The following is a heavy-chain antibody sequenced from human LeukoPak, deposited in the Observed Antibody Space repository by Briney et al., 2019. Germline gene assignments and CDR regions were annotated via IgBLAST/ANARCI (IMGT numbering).Heavy chain of an antibody. D-gene: IGHD4-17*01. CDR2: IYDSGST. Sequence: SETLSLTCTVSGGSISSGDYFWSWIRQHPGKGLEWIGYIYDSGSTYYNPSLKSRVTISVDTSKNQFSLRLSSVTAADTAVYYCARDRYSVTTGYYFDYWGQGTLVTVSS. V-gene: IGHV4-31*03. CDR3: ARDRYSVTTGYYFDY. CDR1: GGSISSGDYF. J-gene: IGHJ4*02.